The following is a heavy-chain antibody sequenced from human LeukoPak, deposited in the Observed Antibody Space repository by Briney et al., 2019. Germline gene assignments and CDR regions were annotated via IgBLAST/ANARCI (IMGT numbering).Heavy chain of an antibody. Sequence: PSETLSLTCTVSGGSISSSSYYWGWIRQPPGKGLEEIGNIYYSGTTYYSPPLKSRVTLSVDTSKNQFSLKLSSVTAADTAVYYCARQYDYGDYVSFGYWGQGTLVTVSS. CDR2: IYYSGTT. D-gene: IGHD4-17*01. J-gene: IGHJ4*02. CDR3: ARQYDYGDYVSFGY. CDR1: GGSISSSSYY. V-gene: IGHV4-39*01.